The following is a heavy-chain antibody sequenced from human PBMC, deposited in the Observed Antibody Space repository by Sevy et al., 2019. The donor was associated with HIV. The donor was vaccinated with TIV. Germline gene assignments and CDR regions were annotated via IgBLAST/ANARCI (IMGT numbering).Heavy chain of an antibody. CDR2: ISGSGGST. J-gene: IGHJ6*02. CDR3: AKDIFLGYCSSTSCPYYYYGMDV. V-gene: IGHV3-23*01. Sequence: GGSLRLSCAASGFTFSSYAMSWVRQAPGKGLEWVSAISGSGGSTYYADSVKGRFTISRDNSKNTLYLQMNSLRAEDTAVYYCAKDIFLGYCSSTSCPYYYYGMDVWGQGTTVTVSS. D-gene: IGHD2-2*01. CDR1: GFTFSSYA.